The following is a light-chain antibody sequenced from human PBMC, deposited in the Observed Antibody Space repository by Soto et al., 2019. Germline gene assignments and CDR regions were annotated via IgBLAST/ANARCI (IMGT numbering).Light chain of an antibody. CDR2: AAS. J-gene: IGKJ4*01. CDR1: QGISNY. Sequence: IQVTQCPSSLCASVGDRVSIACRASQGISNYLAWYQQKPGKVPKLLIYAASTLQSGVPSRFSGRRSGTDFTLTISSLQPEDVATYYCQKYNSAPLTFGGGTKVDIK. V-gene: IGKV1-27*01. CDR3: QKYNSAPLT.